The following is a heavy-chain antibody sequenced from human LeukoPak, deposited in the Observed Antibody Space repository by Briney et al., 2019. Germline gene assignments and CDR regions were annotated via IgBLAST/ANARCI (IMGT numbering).Heavy chain of an antibody. V-gene: IGHV5-10-1*01. CDR3: ASQLLYYYGSGSYPPFDI. Sequence: GESLKISCKGSGYSFTSYWISWVRQMPGKGLEWMGRIDPSDSYTNYSPSFQGHVTISADKSISTAYLQWSSLKASDTAMCYCASQLLYYYGSGSYPPFDIWGQGTMVTVSS. CDR2: IDPSDSYT. J-gene: IGHJ3*02. D-gene: IGHD3-10*01. CDR1: GYSFTSYW.